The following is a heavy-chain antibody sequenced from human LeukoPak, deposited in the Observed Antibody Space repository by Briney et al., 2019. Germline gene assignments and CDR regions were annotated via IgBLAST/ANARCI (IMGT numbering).Heavy chain of an antibody. CDR2: ISGNHDNT. CDR1: GFIFSNYA. V-gene: IGHV3-23*01. CDR3: AKTFNRAYTYGPADN. Sequence: PGGTLRLSCAASGFIFSNYAMIWVRQAPGKGLEWVSTISGNHDNTYYADSVNGRFTISRDSSKNTLYLQMSSLSAEDTAIYYCAKTFNRAYTYGPADNWGQGTLVTVSS. J-gene: IGHJ4*02. D-gene: IGHD5-18*01.